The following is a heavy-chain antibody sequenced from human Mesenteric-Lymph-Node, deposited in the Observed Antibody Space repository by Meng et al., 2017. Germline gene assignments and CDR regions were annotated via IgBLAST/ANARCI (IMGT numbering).Heavy chain of an antibody. Sequence: GESLKISCAASGFTFSSYAMHWIRQAPGQGLEWVSYISSSGSTIYYADSVKGRFTISRDNAKNSLYLQMNSLRAEDTAIYYCARSHGSGSLAAFPIWGQGNMVNVSS. D-gene: IGHD3-10*01. V-gene: IGHV3-48*03. J-gene: IGHJ3*02. CDR1: GFTFSSYA. CDR2: ISSSGSTI. CDR3: ARSHGSGSLAAFPI.